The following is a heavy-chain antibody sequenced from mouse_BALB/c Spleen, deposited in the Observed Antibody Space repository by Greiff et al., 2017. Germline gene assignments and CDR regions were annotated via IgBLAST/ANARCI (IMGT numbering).Heavy chain of an antibody. J-gene: IGHJ3*01. CDR3: ARDDGYDGFAY. V-gene: IGHV1S81*02. D-gene: IGHD2-2*01. CDR1: GYTFTSYW. Sequence: VQLQQPGAELVKPGASVKLSCEASGYTFTSYWMHWVKQRPGQGLEWIGEINPSNGRTNYNEKFKSKATLTVDKSSSTAYMQLSSLTSEDSAVYYCARDDGYDGFAYWGQGTLVTVSA. CDR2: INPSNGRT.